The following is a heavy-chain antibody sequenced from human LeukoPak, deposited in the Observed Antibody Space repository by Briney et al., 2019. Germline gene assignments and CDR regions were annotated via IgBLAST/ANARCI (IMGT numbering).Heavy chain of an antibody. CDR2: IWYDGSNK. Sequence: GGSLRLSCAASGFTFSSYGMHWVRQAPGKGLEWVAVIWYDGSNKYYADSVKGRFTISRDNSKNMLSLQMNGLRAEDTAIYYCAKAPYSANYYFDHWGQGTLVTVSS. D-gene: IGHD1-26*01. J-gene: IGHJ4*02. CDR1: GFTFSSYG. V-gene: IGHV3-33*06. CDR3: AKAPYSANYYFDH.